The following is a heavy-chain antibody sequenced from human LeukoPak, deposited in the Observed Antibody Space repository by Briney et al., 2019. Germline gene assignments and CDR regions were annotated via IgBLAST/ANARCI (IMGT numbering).Heavy chain of an antibody. Sequence: PSETLSLTCTVSGGSISSSSYYWGWIRQPPGTGLEWIGSIYYSGSTYYNPSLKSRVTISVDTSKNQFSLKLSSVTAADTAVYYCAREGRYYDILTGYYRRFDYWGQGTLVTVSS. J-gene: IGHJ4*02. CDR2: IYYSGST. CDR1: GGSISSSSYY. V-gene: IGHV4-39*07. D-gene: IGHD3-9*01. CDR3: AREGRYYDILTGYYRRFDY.